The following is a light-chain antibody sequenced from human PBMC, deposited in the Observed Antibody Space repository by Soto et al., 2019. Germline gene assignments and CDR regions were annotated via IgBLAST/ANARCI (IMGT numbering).Light chain of an antibody. CDR2: DAS. Sequence: EIVVTPSPATLSLSPEERANLSCRASQSFSTYFAWYQQNPGQAPRLLIYDASNVATGIPARFSGSGSGTVFTLTISILEPEDFAVYYCQQRSNGVTFGGGTKVEI. CDR1: QSFSTY. J-gene: IGKJ4*01. CDR3: QQRSNGVT. V-gene: IGKV3-11*01.